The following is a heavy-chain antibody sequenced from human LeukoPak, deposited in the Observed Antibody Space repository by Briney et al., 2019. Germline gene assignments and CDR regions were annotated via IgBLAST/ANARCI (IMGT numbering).Heavy chain of an antibody. CDR3: ASRLGYCSGGSCSGGAFDI. J-gene: IGHJ3*02. Sequence: GESLKVSCKGSGYSFTSYWIGWVRQMPGKGLEWMGIIYPGDSDTRYSPSFQGQVTISAEKSISTAYLQWSSLKASDTAMYYCASRLGYCSGGSCSGGAFDIWGQGTMVTVSS. D-gene: IGHD2-15*01. V-gene: IGHV5-51*01. CDR2: IYPGDSDT. CDR1: GYSFTSYW.